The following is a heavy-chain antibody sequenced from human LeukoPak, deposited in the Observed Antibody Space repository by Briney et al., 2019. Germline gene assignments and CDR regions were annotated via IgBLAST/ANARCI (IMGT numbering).Heavy chain of an antibody. J-gene: IGHJ3*02. Sequence: SETLSLTCTVSGGSISNKYWSWIRQPPGKGLEWIGYIYYSGSTSYNPSLKSRVTISVDTSKNQFSLKLSSVTAADTAVYYCARATIISMVRVDAFDIWGQGTMVTVSS. CDR3: ARATIISMVRVDAFDI. CDR2: IYYSGST. CDR1: GGSISNKY. V-gene: IGHV4-59*01. D-gene: IGHD3-10*01.